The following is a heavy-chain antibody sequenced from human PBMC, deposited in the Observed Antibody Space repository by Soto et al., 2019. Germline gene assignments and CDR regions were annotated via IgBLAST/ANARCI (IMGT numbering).Heavy chain of an antibody. CDR2: LITFLGVT. J-gene: IGHJ4*02. Sequence: QVQLVQSGAEVKKPGSSVKVSCKASGGTCSPYTVNWVRQAPGQGREWMGRLITFLGVTNYAQKLQARVTLTADTSTTTAYMELSGLRFEDTAVYYCARDWESTVSTWSFGAFWGRGTLVTVSS. D-gene: IGHD3-10*01. V-gene: IGHV1-69*08. CDR1: GGTCSPYT. CDR3: ARDWESTVSTWSFGAF.